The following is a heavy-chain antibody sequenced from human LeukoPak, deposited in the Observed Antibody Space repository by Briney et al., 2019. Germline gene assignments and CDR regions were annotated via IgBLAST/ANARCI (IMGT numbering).Heavy chain of an antibody. D-gene: IGHD7-27*01. CDR1: GFTFSSYA. V-gene: IGHV3-53*04. CDR3: ARDSPTGAKDI. Sequence: PGGSLRLSCAASGFTFSSYAMTWVRQAPGKGLGWVSVIYSGGSTYYADSVKGRFTISRHNSKNTLYLQMNSLRAEDTAVYYCARDSPTGAKDIWGQGTMVTVSS. CDR2: IYSGGST. J-gene: IGHJ3*02.